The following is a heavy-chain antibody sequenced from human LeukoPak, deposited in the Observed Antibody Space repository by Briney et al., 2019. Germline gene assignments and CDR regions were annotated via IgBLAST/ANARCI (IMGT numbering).Heavy chain of an antibody. CDR2: ISISSSTI. V-gene: IGHV3-48*01. J-gene: IGHJ6*03. CDR1: GFPFSSYS. Sequence: GGSLRLSCAASGFPFSSYSMNWVRQAPGKGLEWVSYISISSSTIYYADSVKGRFTISRDNAKNSLYLQMNSLRAEDTAVYYCARLGFSTQYYYYYYYMDVWGKGTTVTVSS. CDR3: ARLGFSTQYYYYYYYMDV. D-gene: IGHD3-3*01.